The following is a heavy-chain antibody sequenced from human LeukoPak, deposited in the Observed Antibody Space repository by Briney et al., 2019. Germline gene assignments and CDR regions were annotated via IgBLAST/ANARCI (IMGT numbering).Heavy chain of an antibody. V-gene: IGHV4-31*01. CDR1: GGSISSGGYY. D-gene: IGHD2-15*01. CDR2: IYYSGST. J-gene: IGHJ3*02. CDR3: ARESAYCSGGSCPFKI. Sequence: ASETLSLTCTVSGGSISSGGYYWSWIRQHPGKGLEWIGYIYYSGSTYYNPSLKSPVTISVDTSKNQFSLKLSSVTAADTAVYYCARESAYCSGGSCPFKIWGQGTMVTVSS.